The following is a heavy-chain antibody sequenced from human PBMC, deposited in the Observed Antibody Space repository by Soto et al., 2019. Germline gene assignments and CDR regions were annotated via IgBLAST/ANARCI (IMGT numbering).Heavy chain of an antibody. CDR2: ISSSSSYI. CDR3: AGKWLAIDY. V-gene: IGHV3-21*01. D-gene: IGHD6-19*01. Sequence: EVQLVESGGGLVKPGGSLRLSCAASGFTFSSFTMNWVRQAPGKGLGWVSSISSSSSYIYYADSVKGRFTISRDNAKNSLYLQMTSLRAEDTAVYYCAGKWLAIDYWGQGTLVTVSS. CDR1: GFTFSSFT. J-gene: IGHJ4*02.